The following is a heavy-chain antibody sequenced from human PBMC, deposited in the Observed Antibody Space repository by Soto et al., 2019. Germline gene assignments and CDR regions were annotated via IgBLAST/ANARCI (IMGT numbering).Heavy chain of an antibody. Sequence: QLQLQESGSGLVKPSQTLSLTCAVSGGSISSGGYSWSWIRQPPGKGLEWIGYIYYSGSTYYNPSLKSRVTISVDTSKNQFSLKLSSVTAADTAVYYCARGPTGGAAAGKWFDPWGQGTLVTVSS. J-gene: IGHJ5*02. D-gene: IGHD6-13*01. CDR2: IYYSGST. V-gene: IGHV4-30-2*05. CDR1: GGSISSGGYS. CDR3: ARGPTGGAAAGKWFDP.